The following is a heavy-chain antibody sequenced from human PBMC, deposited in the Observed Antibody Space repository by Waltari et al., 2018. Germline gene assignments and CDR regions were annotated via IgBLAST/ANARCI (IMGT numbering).Heavy chain of an antibody. V-gene: IGHV4-34*01. CDR3: VRGTYSSYTGLHDY. CDR2: INHSGST. Sequence: QVQLQQWGAGLLKPSETLSLTCAVYGGTFSGYYWSRLRQPPGKGLEGIGEINHSGSTNYNPSLKSRVTISVDTSKNQFSLKLSSVTAADTAVYYCVRGTYSSYTGLHDYWGQGTLVTVSS. CDR1: GGTFSGYY. D-gene: IGHD6-6*01. J-gene: IGHJ4*02.